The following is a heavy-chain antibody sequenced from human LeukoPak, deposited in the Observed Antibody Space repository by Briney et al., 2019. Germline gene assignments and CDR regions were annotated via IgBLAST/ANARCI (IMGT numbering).Heavy chain of an antibody. D-gene: IGHD2-15*01. CDR3: ARDPSGRLDY. Sequence: ASVKVSCKASGYTFTSYYMHWVRQAPGQWLEWMGIINPSGGSTSYAQKFHGRVTMTRDTSTSTVYMELSSLRSEDTAVYYCARDPSGRLDYWGQGTLVTVPS. V-gene: IGHV1-46*01. J-gene: IGHJ4*02. CDR2: INPSGGST. CDR1: GYTFTSYY.